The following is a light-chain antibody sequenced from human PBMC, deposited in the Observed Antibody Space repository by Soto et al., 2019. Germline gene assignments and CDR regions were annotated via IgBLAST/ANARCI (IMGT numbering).Light chain of an antibody. J-gene: IGLJ3*02. CDR2: LEGSGSY. Sequence: QSVLTQSSSASASLGSSVKLTCTLSSGHSSYIIAWHQQQPGKAPRYLMKLEGSGSYNKGSGVPDRLSGSSSGADRYLTISNLQSEDEADYYCETWDSNTRVFGGGTQLTVL. V-gene: IGLV4-60*03. CDR3: ETWDSNTRV. CDR1: SGHSSYI.